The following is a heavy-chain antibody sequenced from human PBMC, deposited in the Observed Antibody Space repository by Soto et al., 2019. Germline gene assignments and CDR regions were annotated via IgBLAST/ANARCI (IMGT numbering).Heavy chain of an antibody. D-gene: IGHD5-18*01. Sequence: GGSLRLSCAASGFTFSSYSMNWVRQAPGKGLEWVSYISSSSSTIYYADSVKGRFTISRDNSKNTLYLQMNSLRAEDTAVYYCARENGQLWLFFPNRPFDYWGQGTLVTVSS. V-gene: IGHV3-48*01. J-gene: IGHJ4*02. CDR1: GFTFSSYS. CDR2: ISSSSSTI. CDR3: ARENGQLWLFFPNRPFDY.